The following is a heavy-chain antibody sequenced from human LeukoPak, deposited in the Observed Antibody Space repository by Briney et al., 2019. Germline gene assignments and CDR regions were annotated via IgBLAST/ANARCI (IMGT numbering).Heavy chain of an antibody. Sequence: GGSLRLSCAASGFTFSSYGMHWVRQAPGKGLEWVAVIWYDGSNKYYADSVKGRFTISRDNSKNTLYLQMNSLRAEDTAVYYCAKDAYYYGSGSYLGYFDYWGQGTLVTVSS. D-gene: IGHD3-10*01. CDR2: IWYDGSNK. CDR3: AKDAYYYGSGSYLGYFDY. CDR1: GFTFSSYG. J-gene: IGHJ4*02. V-gene: IGHV3-30*02.